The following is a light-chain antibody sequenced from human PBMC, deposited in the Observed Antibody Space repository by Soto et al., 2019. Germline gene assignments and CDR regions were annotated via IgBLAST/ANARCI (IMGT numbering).Light chain of an antibody. V-gene: IGLV2-23*01. J-gene: IGLJ1*01. CDR2: EGI. Sequence: QSVLTQPASVSGSPGQSITISCTGTSSDVGTYVSWYQQRPGKAPKLMIYEGIKRPSGVSNRFSGSKSGNTASLTISGLQAEDEADYYCCSYARSTTYYVFGTGTKVTVL. CDR3: CSYARSTTYYV. CDR1: SSDVGTY.